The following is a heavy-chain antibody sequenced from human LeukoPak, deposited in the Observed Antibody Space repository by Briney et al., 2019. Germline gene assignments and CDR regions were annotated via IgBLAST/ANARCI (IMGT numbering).Heavy chain of an antibody. CDR2: IYYSGST. Sequence: PSETLSLTCTVSGGSISSSSYYWGWNRQPPGKGLEWIGSIYYSGSTYYNPSLKSRITVSVDTSKSQFSLKLSSVTAADTAVYYCARLYNWNFRFDPWGQGTLVTVSS. CDR3: ARLYNWNFRFDP. J-gene: IGHJ5*02. D-gene: IGHD1-7*01. V-gene: IGHV4-39*01. CDR1: GGSISSSSYY.